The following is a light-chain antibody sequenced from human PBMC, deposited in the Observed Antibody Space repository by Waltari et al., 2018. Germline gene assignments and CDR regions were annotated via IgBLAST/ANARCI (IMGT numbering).Light chain of an antibody. CDR3: QQRSNWLN. Sequence: DIVVTQSPATLSLSLVVRSTLSCRARQSGRSYLAWYQQKPGHAPRLLIYDASNSATGIPARFSGSGSGTDFTLTIISLEPEDFAVYYCQQRSNWLNFGGGTKVEIK. V-gene: IGKV3-11*01. CDR1: QSGRSY. J-gene: IGKJ4*01. CDR2: DAS.